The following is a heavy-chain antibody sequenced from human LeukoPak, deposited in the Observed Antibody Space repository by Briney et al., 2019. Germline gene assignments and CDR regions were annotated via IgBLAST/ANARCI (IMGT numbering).Heavy chain of an antibody. J-gene: IGHJ4*02. CDR2: ISYDGSNK. Sequence: GGSLRLSCAASGFTFSSYAMHWVRQAPGKGLEWVAVISYDGSNKYYADSVKGRFTISRDNSKNTPYLQMNSLRAEDTAVYYCARADTAMVTTHFDYWGQGTLVTVSS. D-gene: IGHD5-18*01. V-gene: IGHV3-30-3*01. CDR1: GFTFSSYA. CDR3: ARADTAMVTTHFDY.